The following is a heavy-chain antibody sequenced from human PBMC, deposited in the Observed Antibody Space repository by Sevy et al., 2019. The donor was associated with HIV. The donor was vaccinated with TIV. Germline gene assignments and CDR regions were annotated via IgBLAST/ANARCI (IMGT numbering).Heavy chain of an antibody. V-gene: IGHV3-21*01. CDR3: ARVVAYCSGGTCFPGYYYGMDV. CDR1: GFTFSNYG. Sequence: GGSLRLSCAASGFTFSNYGMNWVRQAAGKGLEWVSSISTSSNDIYYADSVRGRFTISRDNARNSLYLQMNTLRAEDTAVYYCARVVAYCSGGTCFPGYYYGMDVWGQGTTVTVSS. D-gene: IGHD2-15*01. J-gene: IGHJ6*02. CDR2: ISTSSNDI.